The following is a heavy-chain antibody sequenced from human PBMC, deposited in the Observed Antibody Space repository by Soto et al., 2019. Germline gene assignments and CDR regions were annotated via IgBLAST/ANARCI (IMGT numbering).Heavy chain of an antibody. Sequence: EVHLLESGGGLVQPGGSLRLSCAASGFTFSNYAMSWVRQAPGKGLEWVSAISGSGGSTYYTDSVKGRFAISRDNSKNTLYLQMNSLRAEDTAIYYCAKRREEGSIGEYYSDYWGQGTLVTVSS. V-gene: IGHV3-23*01. J-gene: IGHJ4*02. CDR3: AKRREEGSIGEYYSDY. CDR2: ISGSGGST. D-gene: IGHD3-10*01. CDR1: GFTFSNYA.